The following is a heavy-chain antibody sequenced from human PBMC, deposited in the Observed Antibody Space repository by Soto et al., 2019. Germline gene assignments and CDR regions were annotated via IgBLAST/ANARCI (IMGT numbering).Heavy chain of an antibody. CDR2: MYFGGSF. CDR3: ARSYYDSTGFAVDP. D-gene: IGHD3-22*01. Sequence: QMQLQASGPGLVKPSETLSLTCNVSGASVSNGYWSWIRQPPGKGLEWIGFMYFGGSFNCNPSLTSRATISVEPSKNQFSMKLTSVTASDTAVYYCARSYYDSTGFAVDPWGQGTLVTVSS. J-gene: IGHJ5*02. CDR1: GASVSNGY. V-gene: IGHV4-59*02.